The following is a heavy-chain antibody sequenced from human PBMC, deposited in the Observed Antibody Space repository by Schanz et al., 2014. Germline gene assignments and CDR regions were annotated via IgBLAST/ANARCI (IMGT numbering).Heavy chain of an antibody. CDR2: INSDGTKR. V-gene: IGHV3-33*08. J-gene: IGHJ3*02. D-gene: IGHD2-21*01. CDR1: GFTLSSYG. CDR3: ARDGYSVVVISPTESFDI. Sequence: QVHLLESGGGLVEPGGSLRLSCAASGFTLSSYGMHWVRQAPGKGLEWVAFINSDGTKRFYADSVKSRFTISRDNSRNTLYLQMNSLRAEDTAVYYCARDGYSVVVISPTESFDIWGQGTMVTVSP.